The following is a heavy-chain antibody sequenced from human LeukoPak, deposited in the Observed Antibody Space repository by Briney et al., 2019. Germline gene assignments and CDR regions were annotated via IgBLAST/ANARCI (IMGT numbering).Heavy chain of an antibody. J-gene: IGHJ4*02. D-gene: IGHD3-22*01. Sequence: PSETLSLTCTVSGGSVSSGSYYWSWIRQPPGKGLEWIGYIYYSGSTNHSPSLKSRVTISVDTSKNQFSLKLSSVTAADTAVYYCARVGKYYYDSSGYDYWGQGTLVTVSS. V-gene: IGHV4-61*01. CDR2: IYYSGST. CDR3: ARVGKYYYDSSGYDY. CDR1: GGSVSSGSYY.